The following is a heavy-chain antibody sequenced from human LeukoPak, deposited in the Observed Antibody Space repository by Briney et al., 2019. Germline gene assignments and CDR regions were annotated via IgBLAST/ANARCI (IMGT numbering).Heavy chain of an antibody. CDR1: GFTFSSYS. CDR2: ISSSSSTI. V-gene: IGHV3-48*04. J-gene: IGHJ4*02. CDR3: ARELWFGEHIVGY. Sequence: GGSLRLSCAASGFTFSSYSMNWVRQAPGKGLEWVSYISSSSSTIYYADSVKGRFTISRDNAKNSLYLQMNSLRAEDTAVYYCARELWFGEHIVGYWGQGTLVTVSS. D-gene: IGHD3-10*01.